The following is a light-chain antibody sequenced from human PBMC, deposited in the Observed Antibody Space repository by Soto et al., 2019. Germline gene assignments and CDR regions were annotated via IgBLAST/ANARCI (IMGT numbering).Light chain of an antibody. J-gene: IGLJ2*01. CDR3: SSYTSSSTVV. Sequence: QSALTQPASVSASPGQPITISCTGTSSDVGGYNYVSWYQQHPGKAPKLMIYEVNTRPLGVSNRFSGSKSGNTASLTISGLQAEDEADYYCSSYTSSSTVVFGGGTKLTVL. V-gene: IGLV2-14*01. CDR2: EVN. CDR1: SSDVGGYNY.